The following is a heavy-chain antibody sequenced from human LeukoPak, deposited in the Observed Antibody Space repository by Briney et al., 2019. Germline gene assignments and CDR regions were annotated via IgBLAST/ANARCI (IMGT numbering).Heavy chain of an antibody. CDR1: GFTFSSYG. J-gene: IGHJ4*02. V-gene: IGHV3-30*02. CDR2: IRHDGSNK. CDR3: AKDRWGAVASFDY. Sequence: GGSLRLSCAASGFTFSSYGMHWVRQAPGKGLEWVAFIRHDGSNKYYADSVKGRFTISRDNSKNTLYLQMNSLRAGDTAVYYCAKDRWGAVASFDYWGQGTLVTVSS. D-gene: IGHD6-19*01.